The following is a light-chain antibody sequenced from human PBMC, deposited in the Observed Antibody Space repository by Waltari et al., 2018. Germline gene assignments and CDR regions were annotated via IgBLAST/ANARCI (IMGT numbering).Light chain of an antibody. CDR1: KLGDKY. Sequence: SYELTQPPSVSVSPGQTASITCSGDKLGDKYACWYQQKPGQSPVLVIYQDSKRPSGIPALFSGSKSANTATLTISGTQAMDEADYYCQAWDSSTAVFGTGTKVTVL. V-gene: IGLV3-1*01. J-gene: IGLJ1*01. CDR3: QAWDSSTAV. CDR2: QDS.